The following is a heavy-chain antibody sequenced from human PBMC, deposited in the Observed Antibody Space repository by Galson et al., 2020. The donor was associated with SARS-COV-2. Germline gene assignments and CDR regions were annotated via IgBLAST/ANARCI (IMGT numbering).Heavy chain of an antibody. CDR3: AAFADSGWYFLDY. CDR2: IYYNGSP. D-gene: IGHD6-13*01. J-gene: IGHJ4*02. Sequence: KASETLSLTCNVSAVSMRSSTDYWGWIRQPPGQGPEWIGIIYYNGSPYYNPSLKSRVTISDDAAGTQFSLKLSSVTAAETAVYYCAAFADSGWYFLDYWGQGTLVTVSS. V-gene: IGHV4-39*01. CDR1: AVSMRSSTDY.